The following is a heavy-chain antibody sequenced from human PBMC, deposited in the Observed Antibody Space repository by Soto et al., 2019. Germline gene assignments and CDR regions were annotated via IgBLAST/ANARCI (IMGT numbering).Heavy chain of an antibody. CDR2: INAANGDT. J-gene: IGHJ5*02. Sequence: ASVKVSCKASGYTFTSYGMHWVRQAPGQRREWMGWINAANGDTKYSPKFQGRVTITRDTSASTAYMELSSLRSEDTAVYYCVRRHVSATGIDWFDPWGQGTLVTVSS. D-gene: IGHD6-13*01. CDR3: VRRHVSATGIDWFDP. CDR1: GYTFTSYG. V-gene: IGHV1-3*01.